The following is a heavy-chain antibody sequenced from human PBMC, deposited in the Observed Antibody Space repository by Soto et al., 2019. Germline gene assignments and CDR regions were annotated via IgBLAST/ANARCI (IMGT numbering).Heavy chain of an antibody. CDR3: AREPTTMIVVNAFDI. V-gene: IGHV4-61*01. D-gene: IGHD3-22*01. CDR2: IYYSGST. J-gene: IGHJ3*02. Sequence: QVQLQESGPGLVKPSETLSLTCTVSGGSVSSGSYYWSWIRQPPGKGLEWIGYIYYSGSTNYNPSLKSRVTISVDTSKNQFSLKLSSVTAADTAVYYCAREPTTMIVVNAFDIWGQGTMVTVSS. CDR1: GGSVSSGSYY.